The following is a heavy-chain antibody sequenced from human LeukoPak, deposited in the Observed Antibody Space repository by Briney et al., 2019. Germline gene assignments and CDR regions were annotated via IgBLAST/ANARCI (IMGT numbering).Heavy chain of an antibody. J-gene: IGHJ4*02. CDR2: ISSSSSTI. D-gene: IGHD3-16*02. CDR3: AKDSYYDYVWGSYRTDY. Sequence: GGSLRLSCAASGFTFSSYSMNWVRQAPGKGLEWVSYISSSSSTIYYADSVKGRFTISRDNAKNSLYLQMNSLRAEDTAVYYCAKDSYYDYVWGSYRTDYWGQGTLVTVSS. CDR1: GFTFSSYS. V-gene: IGHV3-48*04.